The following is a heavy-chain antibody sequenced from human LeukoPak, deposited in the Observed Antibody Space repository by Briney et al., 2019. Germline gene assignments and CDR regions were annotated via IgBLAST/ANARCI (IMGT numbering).Heavy chain of an antibody. V-gene: IGHV4-59*08. CDR1: GGSISSYY. CDR3: ARALGGYYYGSGGLYGMDV. J-gene: IGHJ6*02. CDR2: IYNSGST. Sequence: PSETLSLTCTVSGGSISSYYWSWIRQPPGKGLEWSGYIYNSGSTNYNPSLKSRVTISVDTSKNQFSLKLSSVTAADTAVYYCARALGGYYYGSGGLYGMDVWGQGTTVTVSS. D-gene: IGHD3-10*01.